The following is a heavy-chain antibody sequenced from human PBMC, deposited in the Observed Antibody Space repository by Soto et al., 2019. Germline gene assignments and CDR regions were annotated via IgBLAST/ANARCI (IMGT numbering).Heavy chain of an antibody. CDR2: IKSKSHGGTT. CDR3: ATEDRTGGGCDIRNAFDS. D-gene: IGHD2-8*02. V-gene: IGHV3-15*01. J-gene: IGHJ3*02. CDR1: GFTFTNAW. Sequence: EVQLVESGGGLVKPGGSLRLSCAASGFTFTNAWMSWVRRAPGKGLEWVGHIKSKSHGGTTDYAAPVKGRFTISRDDSKNTLYLQMDSLKTEDTAVYYCATEDRTGGGCDIRNAFDSWGQGAMVTVSS.